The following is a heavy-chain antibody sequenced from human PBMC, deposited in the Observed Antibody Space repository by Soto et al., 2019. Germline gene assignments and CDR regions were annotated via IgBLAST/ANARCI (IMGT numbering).Heavy chain of an antibody. J-gene: IGHJ6*03. CDR1: GGSISSSSYY. V-gene: IGHV4-39*01. CDR3: ARQSHQFWSNYYYYYMDV. CDR2: IYYSGST. Sequence: QLQLQESGPGLVKPSETLSLTCTVSGGSISSSSYYWGWIRQPPGKGLEWIGSIYYSGSTYYNPSLKSRVTISVDTSKNQFSLKLSSVTAADTAVYYCARQSHQFWSNYYYYYMDVWGKGTTVTVSS. D-gene: IGHD2-8*02.